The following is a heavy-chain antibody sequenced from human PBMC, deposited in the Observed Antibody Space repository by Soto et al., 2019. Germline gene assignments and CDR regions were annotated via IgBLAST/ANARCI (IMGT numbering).Heavy chain of an antibody. Sequence: QVQLVESGGGVVQPGRSLRLSCAASGFTFSSYGMHWVRQAPGKGLEWVAVIWYDGSNKYYADSVKGRFTISRDNSKNTLYLQINSLRAEDTAVYYCARVVGGYRVNWFDPWGQGTLVTVSS. CDR1: GFTFSSYG. V-gene: IGHV3-33*01. J-gene: IGHJ5*02. CDR3: ARVVGGYRVNWFDP. CDR2: IWYDGSNK. D-gene: IGHD2-15*01.